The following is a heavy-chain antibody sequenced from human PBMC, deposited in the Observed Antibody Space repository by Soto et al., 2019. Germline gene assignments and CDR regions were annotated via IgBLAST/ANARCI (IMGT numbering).Heavy chain of an antibody. D-gene: IGHD6-19*01. V-gene: IGHV3-7*04. CDR2: IKQDGSAA. Sequence: GGSLRLSCAASGFTLNHYWMAWVRHAPGKGLEWVANIKQDGSAAFYVDSVKGRFIISRDNAKSSVSLQLNSVTPDDTAVYYCARGVAGSGFDLWGQGTLVTVSS. J-gene: IGHJ4*02. CDR3: ARGVAGSGFDL. CDR1: GFTLNHYW.